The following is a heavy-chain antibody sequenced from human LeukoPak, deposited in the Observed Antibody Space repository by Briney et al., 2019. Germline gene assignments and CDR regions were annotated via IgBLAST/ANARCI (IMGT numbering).Heavy chain of an antibody. CDR1: GYSFTSYW. Sequence: GESLKISCKGSGYSFTSYWIGWVRQMPGKGLEWMGIIYPGDSDTRYSPSFQGQVTISADKSISTAYLQWSSLKASDTAMYYCARHPRYYDYCDYGDYWGQGTLVTVSS. V-gene: IGHV5-51*01. CDR3: ARHPRYYDYCDYGDY. D-gene: IGHD4-17*01. CDR2: IYPGDSDT. J-gene: IGHJ4*02.